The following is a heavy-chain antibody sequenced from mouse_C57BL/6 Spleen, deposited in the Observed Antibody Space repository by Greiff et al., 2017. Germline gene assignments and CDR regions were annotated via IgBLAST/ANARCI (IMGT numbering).Heavy chain of an antibody. V-gene: IGHV5-12*01. CDR3: ARPGELGRGGYYFDY. CDR2: ISNGGGST. J-gene: IGHJ2*01. D-gene: IGHD4-1*01. CDR1: GFTFSDYY. Sequence: EVKLVESGGGLVQPGGSLKLSCAASGFTFSDYYMYWVRQTPEKRLEWVAYISNGGGSTYYPDTVKGRFTISRDNAKHTLYRQMSRLKSEDTAMYYCARPGELGRGGYYFDYWGQGTTLTVSS.